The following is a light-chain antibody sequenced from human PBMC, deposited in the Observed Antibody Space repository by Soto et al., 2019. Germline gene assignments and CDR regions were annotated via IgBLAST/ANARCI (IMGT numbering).Light chain of an antibody. CDR2: GAS. V-gene: IGKV3-20*01. J-gene: IGKJ1*01. CDR3: QEFGDSPGT. CDR1: ESISSHY. Sequence: DIVLTQSPGTLSLSPGERATLSCRASESISSHYLAWYQKKPGQAPRVLIYGASSRATGIPDRFSGSGSGADFTLTVSRLEPEDFAVYCCQEFGDSPGTFGQGTKVEMK.